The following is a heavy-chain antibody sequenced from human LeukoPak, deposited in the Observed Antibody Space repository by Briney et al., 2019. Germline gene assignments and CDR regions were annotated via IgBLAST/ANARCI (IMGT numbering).Heavy chain of an antibody. J-gene: IGHJ4*02. D-gene: IGHD4-17*01. V-gene: IGHV4-59*01. Sequence: SETLSLTCTASGGSISSYYWSWIRQPPGKGLEWFGYIYYSGSTNYNPSLKSPVTRSGDTSQNQFSLKLSSVTAADTAVYYCAKRRSPVTTNHKVFDYWGQGTLVTVSS. CDR2: IYYSGST. CDR1: GGSISSYY. CDR3: AKRRSPVTTNHKVFDY.